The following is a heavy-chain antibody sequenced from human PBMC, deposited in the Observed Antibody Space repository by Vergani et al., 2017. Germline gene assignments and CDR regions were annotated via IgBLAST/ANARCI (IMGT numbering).Heavy chain of an antibody. CDR2: IDYSGST. CDR3: ASLPFWSGKYYFDY. CDR1: GGSVSSGSYY. J-gene: IGHJ4*02. D-gene: IGHD3-3*01. V-gene: IGHV4-61*01. Sequence: QVQLQESGPGLVKPSETLSLTCTVSGGSVSSGSYYWSWIRQPPRKGLEWMGYIDYSGSTNYNPSLKSRVTIPVDPSKNQFSLKLSSVTAANTAVYYCASLPFWSGKYYFDYWGQGTLVTVSS.